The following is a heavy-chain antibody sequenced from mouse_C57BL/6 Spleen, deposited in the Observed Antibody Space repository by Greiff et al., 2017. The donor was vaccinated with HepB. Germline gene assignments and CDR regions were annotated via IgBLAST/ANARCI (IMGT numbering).Heavy chain of an antibody. CDR2: IWWDDDK. CDR3: ARIARDYGNYEDAMDY. V-gene: IGHV8-8*01. D-gene: IGHD2-1*01. CDR1: GFSLSTFGMG. J-gene: IGHJ4*01. Sequence: QVTLKVSGPGILQPSQTLSLTCSFSGFSLSTFGMGVGWIRQPSGKGLEWLAHIWWDDDKYYNPALKSRLTISKDTSKNQVFLKIANVDTADTATYYCARIARDYGNYEDAMDYWGQGTSVTVSS.